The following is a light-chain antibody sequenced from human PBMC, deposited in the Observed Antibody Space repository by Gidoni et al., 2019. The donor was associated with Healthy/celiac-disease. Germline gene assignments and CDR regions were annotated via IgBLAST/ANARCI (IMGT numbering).Light chain of an antibody. J-gene: IGLJ2*01. Sequence: QSLLTQPPSASGTPRQRVTIPCSGSSSNIGSNTVNWYQQLPGTAPKLLIYSNNQRPSGVPDRFSGSKSGTAASLAISGLQSEDEADYYGAAWDDSLNGVVFGGGTKLTVL. CDR1: SSNIGSNT. CDR2: SNN. CDR3: AAWDDSLNGVV. V-gene: IGLV1-44*01.